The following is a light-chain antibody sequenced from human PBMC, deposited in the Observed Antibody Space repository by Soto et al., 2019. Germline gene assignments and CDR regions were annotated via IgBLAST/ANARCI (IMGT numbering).Light chain of an antibody. CDR2: GAS. CDR3: QKYYSAPIT. J-gene: IGKJ5*01. Sequence: DIQLTQSPSSLSESVRDSVTITCRASHGITNYLAWYQQKPGKVPKLLIYGASTLQSGVPSRFSGSGSGTDFTLTISSLQPEDVATYYCQKYYSAPITFGQGTRLEIK. CDR1: HGITNY. V-gene: IGKV1-27*01.